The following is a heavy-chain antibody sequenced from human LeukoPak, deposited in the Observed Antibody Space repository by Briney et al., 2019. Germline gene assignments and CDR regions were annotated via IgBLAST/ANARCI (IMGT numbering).Heavy chain of an antibody. Sequence: GASVKVSCKASGYTFTGYYMHWVRQAPGQGLEWMGWINPNSGGTNYAQKFQGRVTMTRDTSISTAYMELSRLRSDDTAVYYCARNHYYDSSGYYAWGQGTLVTVSS. CDR2: INPNSGGT. CDR3: ARNHYYDSSGYYA. CDR1: GYTFTGYY. V-gene: IGHV1-2*02. D-gene: IGHD3-22*01. J-gene: IGHJ5*02.